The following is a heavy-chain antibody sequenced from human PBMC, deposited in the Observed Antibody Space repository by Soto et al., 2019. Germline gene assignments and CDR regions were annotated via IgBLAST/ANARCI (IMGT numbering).Heavy chain of an antibody. D-gene: IGHD3-22*01. CDR3: ARGGYYDSSGYGSLDY. CDR1: GGSISSYY. V-gene: IGHV4-4*07. J-gene: IGHJ4*02. CDR2: IYTSGST. Sequence: QVQLQESGPGLVKPSETLSLTCTVSGGSISSYYWSWIRQPAGKGLEWIGRIYTSGSTNYNPSLESRVTMSADTSKTQFSLELSSVTAADTAVYYCARGGYYDSSGYGSLDYWGQGTLVTVSS.